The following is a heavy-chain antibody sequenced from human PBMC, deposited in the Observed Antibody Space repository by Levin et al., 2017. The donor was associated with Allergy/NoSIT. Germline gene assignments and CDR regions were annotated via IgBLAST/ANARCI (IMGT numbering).Heavy chain of an antibody. D-gene: IGHD5-18*01. Sequence: GGSLRLSCAASGFTFDDYAMHWVRQAPGKGLEWVSGISWNSGTIAYADSVKGRFTISRDNAKNSLYLQMNSLRAEDTALYFCAKDLEIQLRGALDLWGRGTLVTVSS. CDR1: GFTFDDYA. J-gene: IGHJ2*01. V-gene: IGHV3-9*01. CDR2: ISWNSGTI. CDR3: AKDLEIQLRGALDL.